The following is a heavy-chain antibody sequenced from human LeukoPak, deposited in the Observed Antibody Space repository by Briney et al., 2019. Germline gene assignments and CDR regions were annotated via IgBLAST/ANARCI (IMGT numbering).Heavy chain of an antibody. CDR1: GGSISSSSYY. D-gene: IGHD6-6*01. V-gene: IGHV4-39*01. Sequence: SETLSLTCTVSGGSISSSSYYWGWIRQPPGKGLEWIGNIYYSGSTYYNPSLKGRVTISVDTSKNQFSLKLSSVTAADTAVYYCARCSSSPTYFFDYWGQGTLVTVSS. CDR3: ARCSSSPTYFFDY. J-gene: IGHJ4*02. CDR2: IYYSGST.